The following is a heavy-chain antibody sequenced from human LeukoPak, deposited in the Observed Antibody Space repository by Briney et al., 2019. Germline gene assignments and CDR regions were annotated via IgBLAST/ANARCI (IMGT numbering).Heavy chain of an antibody. D-gene: IGHD6-19*01. V-gene: IGHV3-64*02. Sequence: GGSLRLSCVASGFTFSSYSMHWVRQAPDKGLEYLSAILGNGHASFYAGSVKGRFTISRDNSKNTLYLQMGNLRADDMAVYYCARDSSSGYSFDSWGQGTLVTVSS. CDR3: ARDSSSGYSFDS. CDR2: ILGNGHAS. J-gene: IGHJ4*02. CDR1: GFTFSSYS.